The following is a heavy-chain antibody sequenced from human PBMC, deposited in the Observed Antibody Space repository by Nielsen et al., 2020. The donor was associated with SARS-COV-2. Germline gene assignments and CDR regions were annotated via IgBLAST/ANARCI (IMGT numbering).Heavy chain of an antibody. V-gene: IGHV1-24*01. CDR3: TTARQWPYHGIWFDP. CDR1: GYTLTELS. Sequence: ASVKVSCKVSGYTLTELSMHWVRQAPGKGLEWMGGFDPEDGETIYAQKFQGRVTMTEDTSTDTAYMELSSLRSEDTAVYYCTTARQWPYHGIWFDPWGQGTLVTVSS. D-gene: IGHD6-19*01. CDR2: FDPEDGET. J-gene: IGHJ5*02.